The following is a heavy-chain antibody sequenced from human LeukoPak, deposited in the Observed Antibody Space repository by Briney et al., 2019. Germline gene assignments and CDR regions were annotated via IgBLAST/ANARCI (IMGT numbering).Heavy chain of an antibody. J-gene: IGHJ4*02. CDR3: AKDGIYDFWKNDY. Sequence: PPGGSLRLSCAASGLTFSSYAMSWVRQAPGKGLEGVSAISGSGGSTYYADSVKGRFTISRDNSKNTLYLQMNSLRAEDTAVYYCAKDGIYDFWKNDYWGQGTLVTVSS. V-gene: IGHV3-23*01. CDR1: GLTFSSYA. CDR2: ISGSGGST. D-gene: IGHD3-3*01.